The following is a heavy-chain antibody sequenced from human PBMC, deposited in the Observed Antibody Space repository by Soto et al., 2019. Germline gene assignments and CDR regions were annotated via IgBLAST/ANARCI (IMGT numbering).Heavy chain of an antibody. V-gene: IGHV2-70*17. CDR3: ARDSVALYYYYYGMDV. CDR1: GFSLSTGKMS. J-gene: IGHJ6*02. CDR2: IDWDDDK. D-gene: IGHD2-21*01. Sequence: SGPTLVNPTQTLTLTCTFSGFSLSTGKMSVSWIRQPPGKALEWLARIDWDDDKFYNTSLKTRLTISKDTSKNQVVLTMTDMDPVDTATYYCARDSVALYYYYYGMDVWGQGTTVTVSS.